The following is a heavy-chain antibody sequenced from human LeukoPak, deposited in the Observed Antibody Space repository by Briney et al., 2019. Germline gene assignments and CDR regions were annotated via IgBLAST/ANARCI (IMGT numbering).Heavy chain of an antibody. J-gene: IGHJ4*02. CDR2: IYTSGTT. CDR1: GGSISSGAISSYY. Sequence: SETLSLTCTVSGGSISSGAISSYYWSWVRQPAGKGLEWIGRIYTSGTTNYNPSLKSRVTMSVDTSKNQFSPALNSVTAADTAVYYCARGAPSDYWGQGTLVTVSS. CDR3: ARGAPSDY. V-gene: IGHV4-61*02.